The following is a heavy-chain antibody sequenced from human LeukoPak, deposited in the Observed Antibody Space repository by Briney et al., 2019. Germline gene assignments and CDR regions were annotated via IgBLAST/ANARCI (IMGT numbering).Heavy chain of an antibody. D-gene: IGHD1-26*01. Sequence: PSETLSLTCTVSGVSISSYYWSWVRQPPGKGLEWIGYIYYSGSTNYNPSLKSRVTISVDTSKNQFSLKLSSVTAADTAVYYCARDVGSGSYYYFDYWGQGTLVTVSS. V-gene: IGHV4-59*01. CDR1: GVSISSYY. CDR3: ARDVGSGSYYYFDY. CDR2: IYYSGST. J-gene: IGHJ4*02.